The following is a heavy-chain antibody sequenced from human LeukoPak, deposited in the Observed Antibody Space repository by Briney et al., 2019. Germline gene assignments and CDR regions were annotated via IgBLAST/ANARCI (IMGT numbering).Heavy chain of an antibody. CDR3: AKDWWVGLAPGYPGY. V-gene: IGHV3-30*18. D-gene: IGHD3-10*01. CDR1: GFTFSSYG. CDR2: ISYDGSNK. J-gene: IGHJ4*02. Sequence: AGGSLRLSCAASGFTFSSYGMHWVRQAPGKGLEWVAVISYDGSNKYYADSVKGRFTISRDNSKNTLYLQMNSLRAEDTAVYYCAKDWWVGLAPGYPGYWGQGTLVTVSS.